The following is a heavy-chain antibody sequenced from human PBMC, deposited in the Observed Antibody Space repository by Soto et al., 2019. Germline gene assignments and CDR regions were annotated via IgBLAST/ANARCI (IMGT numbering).Heavy chain of an antibody. D-gene: IGHD6-19*01. CDR3: ARPFDTSGWFDY. V-gene: IGHV5-51*01. Sequence: PGESLKISCKGSGYSFTSYWIGWVRQMPGKGLELMGIIYPDDSDTRYSPPFQGHVTISADKSISATYLQWNNLKASDTAMYYCARPFDTSGWFDYGGRGTLVTVSS. CDR1: GYSFTSYW. CDR2: IYPDDSDT. J-gene: IGHJ5*01.